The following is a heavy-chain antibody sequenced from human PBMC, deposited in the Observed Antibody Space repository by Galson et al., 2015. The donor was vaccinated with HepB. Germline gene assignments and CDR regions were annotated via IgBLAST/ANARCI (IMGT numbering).Heavy chain of an antibody. J-gene: IGHJ6*01. CDR1: GFTFSGSD. V-gene: IGHV3-73*01. D-gene: IGHD2-2*02. CDR3: TNACLGYTAA. Sequence: SLRLSCAASGFTFSGSDMHWVRQASGKGLEWIGRIRTQANSYATTYSASVKGRFTISRDDSKNTAYLQMNSLKIEDTAVYYCTNACLGYTAAWGQGTTVTVSS. CDR2: IRTQANSYAT.